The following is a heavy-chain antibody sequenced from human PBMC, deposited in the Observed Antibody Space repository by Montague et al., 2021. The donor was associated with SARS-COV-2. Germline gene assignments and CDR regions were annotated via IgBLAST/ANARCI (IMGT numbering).Heavy chain of an antibody. CDR1: GASISTGPFY. CDR3: VTRPPDGTVPFDY. CDR2: IYYSGST. V-gene: IGHV4-31*03. D-gene: IGHD4-17*01. Sequence: TLSLTCTVSGASISTGPFYWSWIRQYPGKGLEWIGYIYYSGSTYYNPSLRSRITMSVDPSKNQFSLTLSSVTAAATAIYYCVTRPPDGTVPFDYWGQGTLVTVSS. J-gene: IGHJ4*02.